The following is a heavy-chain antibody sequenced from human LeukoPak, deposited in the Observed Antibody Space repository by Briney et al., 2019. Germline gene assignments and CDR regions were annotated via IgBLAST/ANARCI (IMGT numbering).Heavy chain of an antibody. CDR1: GASISSTDYY. J-gene: IGHJ3*01. CDR3: ARSYCNSTTCYAVGAFDF. Sequence: KPSETLSLTCTVSGASISSTDYYWGWIRQPPEKGLEWVGSIYFSGTTYYNPSLKSRVAISVDTSKNQISLKLSPVTAADTAVYYCARSYCNSTTCYAVGAFDFWGQGTVVTVS. CDR2: IYFSGTT. V-gene: IGHV4-39*01. D-gene: IGHD2/OR15-2a*01.